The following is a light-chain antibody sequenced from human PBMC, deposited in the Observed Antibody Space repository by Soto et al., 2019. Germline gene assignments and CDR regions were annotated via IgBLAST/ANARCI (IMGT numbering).Light chain of an antibody. J-gene: IGKJ4*01. CDR2: GAS. V-gene: IGKV3-15*01. CDR3: QQYDNWPLT. CDR1: QSVSSN. Sequence: DIVMTQSPATPPVSPGERATLSSRASQSVSSNLAWYQQKPGQAPRFLIYGASTRATGIPARFSGSGSGTEFTLTISSLQSEDFAVYYCQQYDNWPLTFGGGTKVDIK.